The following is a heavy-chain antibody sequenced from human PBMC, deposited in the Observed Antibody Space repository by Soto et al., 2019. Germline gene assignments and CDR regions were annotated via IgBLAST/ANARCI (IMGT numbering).Heavy chain of an antibody. CDR3: AKIRATGTTVTDY. CDR2: ISYDGSNK. J-gene: IGHJ4*02. D-gene: IGHD1-7*01. CDR1: GFTFSSYG. V-gene: IGHV3-30*18. Sequence: QVQLVESGGGVVQPGMSLRRSCAASGFTFSSYGMHWVRQAPGKGLEWVAVISYDGSNKYYADSVKVRFTISRDNSKNTLYLQMNSLIAESTAVYYCAKIRATGTTVTDYWGKVTLVTVSS.